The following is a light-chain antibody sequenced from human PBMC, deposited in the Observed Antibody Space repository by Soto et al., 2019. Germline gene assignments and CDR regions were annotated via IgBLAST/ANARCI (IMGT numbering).Light chain of an antibody. CDR2: DSS. CDR3: QQRSNWPRT. J-gene: IGKJ2*01. V-gene: IGKV3-11*01. CDR1: QSVSGY. Sequence: EIVLTQSPATLSLSPGERATLSCRASQSVSGYLAWYQQKPGQAPSLLIYDSSNRATGIPARFSGSGSGTDFTLTISSLEPEDFAVYYCQQRSNWPRTFGQGTKLEIK.